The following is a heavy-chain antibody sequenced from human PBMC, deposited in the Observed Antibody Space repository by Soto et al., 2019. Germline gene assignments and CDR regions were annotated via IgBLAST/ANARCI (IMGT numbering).Heavy chain of an antibody. Sequence: ASVKVSCKASGYTFTSYGISWVRQAPGQGLEWMGWISAYNGNTNYAQKLQGRVTMTTDTSTNTAYMELRSLRSDDTAVYYCARDRSTMIVVVITDFDYWGQGTLVTVSS. J-gene: IGHJ4*02. D-gene: IGHD3-22*01. CDR2: ISAYNGNT. V-gene: IGHV1-18*01. CDR1: GYTFTSYG. CDR3: ARDRSTMIVVVITDFDY.